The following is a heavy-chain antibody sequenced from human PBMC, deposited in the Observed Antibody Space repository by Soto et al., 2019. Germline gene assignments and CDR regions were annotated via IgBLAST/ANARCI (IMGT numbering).Heavy chain of an antibody. CDR2: MYISGTT. D-gene: IGHD6-6*01. Sequence: QVQLQESGPGLVKPLETLSLTCTVSGGSVSSNYWTWIRQPAGKGLEWIGRMYISGTTDYNPSLRGRVTMSVDTSKNHFSLTLTSVTAADTAVYYCARERAAPSWIDPWGRGTLVTVSS. J-gene: IGHJ5*02. CDR3: ARERAAPSWIDP. CDR1: GGSVSSNY. V-gene: IGHV4-4*07.